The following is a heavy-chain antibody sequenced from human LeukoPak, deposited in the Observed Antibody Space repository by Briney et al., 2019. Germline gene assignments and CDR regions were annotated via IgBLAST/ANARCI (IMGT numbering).Heavy chain of an antibody. J-gene: IGHJ4*02. Sequence: SGGSLRLSCTASGFTFSSYSMNWVRQAPGKGLEWVSSITSSSNYIYYANSVRGRFTISRDNAKNSLYLQMNSLRAEDTAVYYCARDLRLWGQGTLVTVSS. CDR3: ARDLRL. V-gene: IGHV3-21*01. CDR1: GFTFSSYS. CDR2: ITSSSNYI.